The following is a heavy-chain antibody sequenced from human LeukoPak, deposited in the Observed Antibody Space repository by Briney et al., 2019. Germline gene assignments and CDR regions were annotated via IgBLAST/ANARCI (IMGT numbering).Heavy chain of an antibody. CDR1: AFTFSSYA. J-gene: IGHJ6*02. CDR3: VRGSGYLYYYYYGMDV. Sequence: GGSLRLSCAASAFTFSSYAMSWVRQAPGKELEWVSGISESGFTTYYADSVKGRFTISRDNSKNTLYLQMNSLRAEDTAVYYCVRGSGYLYYYYYGMDVWGQGTTVTVSS. D-gene: IGHD3-3*01. CDR2: ISESGFTT. V-gene: IGHV3-23*01.